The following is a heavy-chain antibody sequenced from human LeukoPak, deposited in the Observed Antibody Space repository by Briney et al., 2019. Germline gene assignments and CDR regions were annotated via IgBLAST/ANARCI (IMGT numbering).Heavy chain of an antibody. CDR2: IYTSGST. CDR1: GGSISSYY. J-gene: IGHJ6*03. V-gene: IGHV4-4*07. CDR3: ARSYGSGSYYYYMDV. D-gene: IGHD3-10*01. Sequence: SETLSLTCTASGGSISSYYWSWIRQPAGKGLEWIGRIYTSGSTNYNPSLKSRVTMSVDTSKNQFSLKLSSVTAADTAVYYCARSYGSGSYYYYMDVWGKGTTVTVSS.